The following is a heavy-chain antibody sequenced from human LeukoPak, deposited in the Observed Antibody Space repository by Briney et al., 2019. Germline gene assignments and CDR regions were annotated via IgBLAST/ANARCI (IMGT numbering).Heavy chain of an antibody. CDR3: AKDSSSWYGYNCFDP. J-gene: IGHJ5*02. V-gene: IGHV3-23*01. CDR1: GFSFNTYA. CDR2: ISGSGGST. D-gene: IGHD6-13*01. Sequence: GGSLRLSCAASGFSFNTYAMSWVRQAPGKGPEWVSGISGSGGSTYYADSVKGRFTISRDNSKNTLYLQMNSLRAEDTAVYYCAKDSSSWYGYNCFDPWGQGTLVTVSS.